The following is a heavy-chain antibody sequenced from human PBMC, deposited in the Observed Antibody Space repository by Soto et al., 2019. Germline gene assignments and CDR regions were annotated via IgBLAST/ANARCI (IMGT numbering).Heavy chain of an antibody. CDR1: GFTFSSYA. CDR3: ARDHRGGSFHYSYGLDV. Sequence: QVQLAESGGGVVQPGRSLRLSCVASGFTFSSYAMYWVRQAPGKGLEWVAVISYEGSNKKYADSEKGRFTISRDNSKNTMYLQMNSLRDEDTAVYYCARDHRGGSFHYSYGLDVWGQGTSVTVSS. CDR2: ISYEGSNK. V-gene: IGHV3-30-3*01. D-gene: IGHD2-15*01. J-gene: IGHJ6*02.